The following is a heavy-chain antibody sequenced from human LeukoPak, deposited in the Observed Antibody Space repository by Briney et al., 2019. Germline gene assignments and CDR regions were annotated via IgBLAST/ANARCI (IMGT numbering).Heavy chain of an antibody. V-gene: IGHV4-4*07. CDR2: IYSSGST. D-gene: IGHD1-26*01. CDR1: SGSISSYY. CDR3: ARGGSGSYRLFDY. Sequence: DPSETLSLTCTVSSGSISSYYWSWIRQPAGKGLEWIGRIYSSGSTNYNPSLKSRVTMSADTSKKQFSLKLSSVAAADTAVYYCARGGSGSYRLFDYWGQGALVTVSS. J-gene: IGHJ4*02.